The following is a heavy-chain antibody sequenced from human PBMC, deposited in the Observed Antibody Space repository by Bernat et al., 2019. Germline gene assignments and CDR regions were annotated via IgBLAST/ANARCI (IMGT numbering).Heavy chain of an antibody. V-gene: IGHV4-59*08. CDR3: ARFVVVVAATHFDY. CDR1: GGSISSYY. J-gene: IGHJ4*02. D-gene: IGHD2-15*01. Sequence: QVQLQESGPGLVKPSETLSLTCTVSGGSISSYYWSWIRQPPGKGLEWIGYIYYSGSTNYNPSLKSRVTISVDTSKNQFSLKLNSVTAADTAVYYCARFVVVVAATHFDYWGQGTLVTVSS. CDR2: IYYSGST.